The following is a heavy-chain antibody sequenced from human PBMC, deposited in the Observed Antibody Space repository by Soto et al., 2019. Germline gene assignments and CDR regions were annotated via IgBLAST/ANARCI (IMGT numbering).Heavy chain of an antibody. CDR3: ARPVGAAHYSFDY. Sequence: ASVKVSCKASGYTFSSYYIHWVRQAPGQGLEWMGIINPSGGSTSYAQKFQGRVTMTRDTSTSTVYMELSSLRSEDTAVYYCARPVGAAHYSFDYWGQGTPVTVSS. D-gene: IGHD1-26*01. CDR1: GYTFSSYY. V-gene: IGHV1-46*01. CDR2: INPSGGST. J-gene: IGHJ4*02.